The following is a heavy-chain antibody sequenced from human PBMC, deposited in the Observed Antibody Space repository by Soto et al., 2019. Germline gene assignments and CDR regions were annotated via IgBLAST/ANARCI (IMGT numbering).Heavy chain of an antibody. Sequence: ASVKVSCKASGYTFTRYGISWVRQAPGQGLEWMGWISAYNGNTNYAQKLQGRVTMTTDTSTSTAYMELRSLRSDDTAVYYCARESFRVVPATARNAFDIWGRGTMVTVSS. D-gene: IGHD2-15*01. J-gene: IGHJ3*02. CDR3: ARESFRVVPATARNAFDI. V-gene: IGHV1-18*01. CDR1: GYTFTRYG. CDR2: ISAYNGNT.